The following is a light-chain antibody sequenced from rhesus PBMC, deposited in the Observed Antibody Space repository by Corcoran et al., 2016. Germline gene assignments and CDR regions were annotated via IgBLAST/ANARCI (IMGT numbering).Light chain of an antibody. CDR1: QGITND. CDR2: EAF. J-gene: IGKJ4*01. Sequence: DIQMTQSPSSLSASVGDRVTITCRASQGITNDLAWYQQKPGETPKLLIYEAFSLQSGIPSRFSGSGSGTDFTLTISSLQPEDFAAYYCQHYYSTPLTFGGGTKVEIK. V-gene: IGKV1-25*01. CDR3: QHYYSTPLT.